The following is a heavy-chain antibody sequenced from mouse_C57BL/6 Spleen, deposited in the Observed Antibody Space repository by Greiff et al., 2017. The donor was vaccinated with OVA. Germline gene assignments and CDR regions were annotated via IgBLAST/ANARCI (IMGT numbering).Heavy chain of an antibody. CDR3: ARWGTTVVATGFDY. J-gene: IGHJ2*01. D-gene: IGHD1-1*01. V-gene: IGHV1-26*01. CDR2: INPNNGGT. Sequence: VQLQQSGPELVKPGASVKISCKASGYTFTDYYMNWVKQRHGKSLEWIGDINPNNGGTSYNQKFKGKATLTVDKSSSTAYMELRSLTSEDSAVYYGARWGTTVVATGFDYWGQGTTLTVSS. CDR1: GYTFTDYY.